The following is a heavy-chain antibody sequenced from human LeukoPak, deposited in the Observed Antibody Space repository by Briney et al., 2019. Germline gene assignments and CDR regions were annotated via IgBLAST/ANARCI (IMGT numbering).Heavy chain of an antibody. D-gene: IGHD2-2*01. CDR2: IYYSGST. Sequence: SETLSLTCTVSGGSISSSSYYWGWIRQPPGKGLEWIGSIYYSGSTNYNPSLKSRVTISVDTSKNQFSLKLSSVTAADTAVYYCARVGGYQLLGGGWFDPWGQGTLVTVSS. J-gene: IGHJ5*02. CDR1: GGSISSSSYY. CDR3: ARVGGYQLLGGGWFDP. V-gene: IGHV4-39*07.